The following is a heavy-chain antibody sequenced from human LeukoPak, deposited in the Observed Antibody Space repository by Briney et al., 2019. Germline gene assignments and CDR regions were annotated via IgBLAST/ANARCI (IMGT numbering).Heavy chain of an antibody. D-gene: IGHD2-21*01. J-gene: IGHJ3*02. V-gene: IGHV3-21*01. CDR1: GFTFSSYS. CDR2: ISSSSSYT. Sequence: GGSLRLSCAASGFTFSSYSMNWVRQAPGKGLEWVSSISSSSSYTYYADSVKGRFTISRDNAKNSLYLQMNSLRAEDTAVYYCAGEFVDDAFDIWGQGTMVTVSS. CDR3: AGEFVDDAFDI.